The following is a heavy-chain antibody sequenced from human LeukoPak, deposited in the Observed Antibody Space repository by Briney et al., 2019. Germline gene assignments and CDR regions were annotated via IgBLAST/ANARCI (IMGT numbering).Heavy chain of an antibody. Sequence: ASVTVSCKVSGYTLTELSMHWVRQAPGKGLEWMGGFDPEDGETIYAQKFQGRVTMTEDTSTDTAYMELSSLRSEDTAVYYCATVRQPKDNDFPTSYYDFWSARHYYYYMDVWGKGTTVTVSS. CDR3: ATVRQPKDNDFPTSYYDFWSARHYYYYMDV. V-gene: IGHV1-24*01. D-gene: IGHD3-3*01. J-gene: IGHJ6*03. CDR1: GYTLTELS. CDR2: FDPEDGET.